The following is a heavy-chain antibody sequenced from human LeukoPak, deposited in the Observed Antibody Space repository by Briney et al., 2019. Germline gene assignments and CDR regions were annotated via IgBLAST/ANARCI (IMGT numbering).Heavy chain of an antibody. CDR1: GYTLTELS. J-gene: IGHJ6*02. V-gene: IGHV1-24*01. CDR2: FDPEDGET. D-gene: IGHD2-15*01. CDR3: ARYCSGGSCPGPNYGMDV. Sequence: GASVKVSCKVSGYTLTELSMHWVRQAPGKGLEWMGGFDPEDGETIYAQKFQGRVTITADESTSTAYMELSSLRSEDTAVYYCARYCSGGSCPGPNYGMDVWGQGTTVTVSS.